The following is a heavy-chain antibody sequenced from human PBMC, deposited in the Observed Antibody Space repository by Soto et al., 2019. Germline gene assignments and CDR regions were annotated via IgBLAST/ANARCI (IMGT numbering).Heavy chain of an antibody. CDR3: ARAVGCSGGSCYGPNFDY. Sequence: SETLSLTCTVSGGSISSGDYYWSWIRQPPGKGLEWIGYIYYSGSTYYNPSLKSRVTISVDTSKNQFSLKLSSVTAADTAVYYCARAVGCSGGSCYGPNFDYWGQGTLVTVSS. J-gene: IGHJ4*02. CDR2: IYYSGST. CDR1: GGSISSGDYY. D-gene: IGHD2-15*01. V-gene: IGHV4-30-4*01.